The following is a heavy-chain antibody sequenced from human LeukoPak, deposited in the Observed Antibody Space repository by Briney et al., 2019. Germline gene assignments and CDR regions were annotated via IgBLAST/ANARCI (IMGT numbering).Heavy chain of an antibody. CDR2: ICYSGSGST. Sequence: SETLSLTCTVSDGSITSSNYCWGWIRQPPGKGLEWIGSICYSGSGSTYYNPSLKSRVTLSVDTSKNQFSLNLTSVTAPDTAVYYCARLSVAASDYYFDYWGQGTLVTVSS. D-gene: IGHD6-13*01. J-gene: IGHJ4*02. CDR1: DGSITSSNYC. V-gene: IGHV4-39*01. CDR3: ARLSVAASDYYFDY.